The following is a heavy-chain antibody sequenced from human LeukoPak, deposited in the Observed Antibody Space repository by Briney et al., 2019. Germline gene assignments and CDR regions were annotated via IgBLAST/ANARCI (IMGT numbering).Heavy chain of an antibody. CDR2: IKGKTDGGTT. J-gene: IGHJ4*02. CDR3: TPAPYYYGSGSYYDDY. D-gene: IGHD3-10*01. Sequence: PGGSLRLSCAASGFTFSNAWMNWVRQAPGKGLEWVGRIKGKTDGGTTDYAAPVKGRFTISRDDSKNTLYLQMNSLKTEDTAVYYCTPAPYYYGSGSYYDDYWGQGTLVTVSS. V-gene: IGHV3-15*07. CDR1: GFTFSNAW.